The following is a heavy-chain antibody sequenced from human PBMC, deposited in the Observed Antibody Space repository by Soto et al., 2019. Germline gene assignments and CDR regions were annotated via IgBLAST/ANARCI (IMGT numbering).Heavy chain of an antibody. J-gene: IGHJ4*02. CDR1: GYTFTGYY. Sequence: ASVKVSCKASGYTFTGYYMHWVRQAPGQGLEWMGWINPNSGGTNYAQKFQGWVTMTRDTSISTAYMELSRLRSDDTAVYYCATLAVAGSQGFDYWGQGTLVTVSS. CDR3: ATLAVAGSQGFDY. D-gene: IGHD6-19*01. CDR2: INPNSGGT. V-gene: IGHV1-2*04.